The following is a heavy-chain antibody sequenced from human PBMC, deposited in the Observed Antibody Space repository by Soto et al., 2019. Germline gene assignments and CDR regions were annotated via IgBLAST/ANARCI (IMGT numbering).Heavy chain of an antibody. CDR3: ARVPTVTTTYYYGMDV. D-gene: IGHD4-17*01. CDR2: IIPIFGTA. Sequence: GASVKVSCKASGGTFSSYAISWVRQAPGQGLEWMGGIIPIFGTANYAQKFQGRVTITADESTSTAYMELSSLRSEDTAVYYCARVPTVTTTYYYGMDVWGQGTTVTVSS. J-gene: IGHJ6*02. V-gene: IGHV1-69*13. CDR1: GGTFSSYA.